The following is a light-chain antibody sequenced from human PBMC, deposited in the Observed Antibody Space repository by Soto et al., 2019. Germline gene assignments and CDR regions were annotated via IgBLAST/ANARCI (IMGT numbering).Light chain of an antibody. J-gene: IGKJ2*01. V-gene: IGKV3-20*01. CDR2: GSS. CDR3: XXXGSSPPYT. CDR1: ENVSNNY. Sequence: EVVLTQSPGTLSLSPGERATLSCRASENVSNNYLAWYQQKPGQAPRLLIFGSSDRAAGIPDRFSGSGSGTDXXXTXXXXEPEXFAVXXXXXXGSSPPYTFGQGTKLEIK.